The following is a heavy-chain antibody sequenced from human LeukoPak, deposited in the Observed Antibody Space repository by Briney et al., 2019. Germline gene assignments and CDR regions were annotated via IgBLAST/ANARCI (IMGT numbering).Heavy chain of an antibody. J-gene: IGHJ5*02. Sequence: PGRSLRLSCAASGFTFSSYSMNWVRQAPGKGLEWVSSITSSSSHIFYADSVMGRFTISRDNAKKSLYLQMNSLRAEDTAVYYCASSRASRPDWFDPWGQGTLVTVSS. D-gene: IGHD6-6*01. CDR2: ITSSSSHI. CDR3: ASSRASRPDWFDP. V-gene: IGHV3-21*01. CDR1: GFTFSSYS.